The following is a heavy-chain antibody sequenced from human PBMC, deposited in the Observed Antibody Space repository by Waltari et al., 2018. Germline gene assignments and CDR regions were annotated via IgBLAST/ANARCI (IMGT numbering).Heavy chain of an antibody. V-gene: IGHV3-53*01. Sequence: EVQLVESGGGLIQPGGSLRLSCAASGFIVRSNYMNWVRQAPGKGLEWVSVIYSGGSTYYADSVKGRFTISRDNSKNTLYLQMNTLRVEDTAVYYCARGFPSDSSGPGDCWGQGTLVTVSS. CDR1: GFIVRSNY. J-gene: IGHJ4*02. D-gene: IGHD3-22*01. CDR3: ARGFPSDSSGPGDC. CDR2: IYSGGST.